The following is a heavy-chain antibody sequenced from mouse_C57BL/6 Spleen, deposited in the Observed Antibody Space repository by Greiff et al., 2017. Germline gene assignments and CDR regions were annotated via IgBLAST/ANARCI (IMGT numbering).Heavy chain of an antibody. J-gene: IGHJ2*01. V-gene: IGHV1-82*01. CDR3: ATITLFDD. CDR2: IYPGDGDT. Sequence: QVQLKESGPELVKPGASVKISCKASGYAFSSSWMNWVKQRPGKGLEWIGRIYPGDGDTKYNGKFKGKATLTADKSSSTAYMQRSRLTSEDSAVSFCATITLFDDWGQGTTLTVSS. D-gene: IGHD1-1*01. CDR1: GYAFSSSW.